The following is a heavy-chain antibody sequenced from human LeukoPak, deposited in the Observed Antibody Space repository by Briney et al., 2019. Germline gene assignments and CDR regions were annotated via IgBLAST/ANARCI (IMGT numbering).Heavy chain of an antibody. Sequence: PSETLSLTCAVYGGSFSGYYWSWIRQPPGKGLEWIGEINHSGSTNYNLSLKSRVTISVDTSKNQFSLKLSSVTAADTAVYYCASGVAVRDYWGQGTLVTVSS. D-gene: IGHD2-15*01. CDR3: ASGVAVRDY. J-gene: IGHJ4*02. CDR1: GGSFSGYY. V-gene: IGHV4-34*01. CDR2: INHSGST.